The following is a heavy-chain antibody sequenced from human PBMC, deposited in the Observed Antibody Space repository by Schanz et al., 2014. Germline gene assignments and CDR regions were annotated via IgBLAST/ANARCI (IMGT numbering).Heavy chain of an antibody. J-gene: IGHJ4*02. CDR1: GFTFSTYA. CDR3: ARWFLIRGVILDS. V-gene: IGHV3-23*04. Sequence: EVQLVESGGTLVRPGGSLRLSCAASGFTFSTYAMAWVRQAPGKGLEWVSSINTGGDSTYYADSVKGRFTISRDNSRDTVYLQMNSLRADDTAMYYCARWFLIRGVILDSWGQGTLXTVSP. CDR2: INTGGDST. D-gene: IGHD3-10*01.